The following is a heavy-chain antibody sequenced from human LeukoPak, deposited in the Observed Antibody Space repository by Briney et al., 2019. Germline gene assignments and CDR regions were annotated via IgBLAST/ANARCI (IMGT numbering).Heavy chain of an antibody. CDR1: GFTLSTYA. V-gene: IGHV3-23*01. J-gene: IGHJ4*02. Sequence: GGSLRLSCAASGFTLSTYAMSWVRQAPGKGLEWVSAIGDTTYYADSVKGRFTISRDNSKNTLYLQMDNLRAEDAAIYYCAKAYAFVGANYFDYWGQGTLVTVSS. D-gene: IGHD1-26*01. CDR3: AKAYAFVGANYFDY. CDR2: IGDTT.